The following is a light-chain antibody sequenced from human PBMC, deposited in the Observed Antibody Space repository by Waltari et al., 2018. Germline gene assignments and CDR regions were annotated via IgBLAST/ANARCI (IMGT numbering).Light chain of an antibody. CDR2: DAS. CDR3: QHRSTWRHT. J-gene: IGKJ4*01. Sequence: EVVLTQSPATLSLSPGERATLSCRASQSVSDYLVWYQQKPGQAPRLLIYDASKRATGIPPRFSGSGSGTDFTLTISSLGPEDIAVYYCQHRSTWRHTFGGGTKVEIK. V-gene: IGKV3-11*01. CDR1: QSVSDY.